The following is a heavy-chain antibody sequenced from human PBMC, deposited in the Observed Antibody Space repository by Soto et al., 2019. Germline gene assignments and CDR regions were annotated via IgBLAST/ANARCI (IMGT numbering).Heavy chain of an antibody. V-gene: IGHV1-18*01. D-gene: IGHD2-2*02. Sequence: ASVKVACKASGYTFTSYGISWVLQAPGQGLEWMGWISAYNGNTNYAQKLQGRVTMTTDTSTSTAYMELSSLRSDDTAVYYCARGISGLYHYYYCGMDVWCQGTTVTVS. CDR1: GYTFTSYG. CDR3: ARGISGLYHYYYCGMDV. CDR2: ISAYNGNT. J-gene: IGHJ6*02.